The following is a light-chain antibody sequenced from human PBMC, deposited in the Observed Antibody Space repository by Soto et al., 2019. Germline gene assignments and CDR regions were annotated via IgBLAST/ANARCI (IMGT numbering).Light chain of an antibody. CDR3: LSYTSSSTFRV. Sequence: QSALTQPASVSGSPGQSITISCAGSSSDIGAYNDVSWYQHHPGKAPKLMIYDVTNRPSGVSDRFSGSKSGNTASLPISGLQAEDEADYYCLSYTSSSTFRVFGGGTKLTVL. J-gene: IGLJ3*02. V-gene: IGLV2-14*03. CDR1: SSDIGAYND. CDR2: DVT.